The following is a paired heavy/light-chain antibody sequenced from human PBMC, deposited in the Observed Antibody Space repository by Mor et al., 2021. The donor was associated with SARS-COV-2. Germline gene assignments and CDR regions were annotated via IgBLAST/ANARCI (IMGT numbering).Heavy chain of an antibody. CDR2: ISGNSANT. D-gene: IGHD4-17*01. J-gene: IGHJ4*02. Sequence: EVQLLESGGGLVQPGGSLRLSCAASGFTFINYGMSWVRQAPGKGLEWVSTISGNSANTHYPDSVKGRFTISRDNSKNTLSLQMSSLRAEDTATYYCARDVSPNPVTDPFFDQWGQGTLVTVSS. CDR1: GFTFINYG. CDR3: ARDVSPNPVTDPFFDQ. V-gene: IGHV3-23*01.
Light chain of an antibody. CDR1: QSLVHSDGNTY. Sequence: DIVMTQTPLSSPVTLGQPASISCRSSQSLVHSDGNTYLNWLHQRPGQPPRLLIYKISNRLSGVPDRFSGTGAGTDFTLRISRVEAEDVGVYFCMQASHFPRAFGQGTKVEI. CDR2: KIS. V-gene: IGKV2-24*01. CDR3: MQASHFPRA. J-gene: IGKJ1*01.